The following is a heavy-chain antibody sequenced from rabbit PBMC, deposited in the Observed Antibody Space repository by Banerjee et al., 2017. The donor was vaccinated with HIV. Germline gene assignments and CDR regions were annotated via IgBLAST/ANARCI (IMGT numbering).Heavy chain of an antibody. V-gene: IGHV1S40*01. CDR3: ARDTSSSFSSYGMDL. CDR1: GVSFSGSSY. Sequence: QSLEESGGDLVKPGASLTLTCIASGVSFSGSSYMCWVRQAPGKGLEWIACIDAGSSGFTYSATWAKGRFTCSKTSSTTVTLQMTRLTAADTATYFCARDTSSSFSSYGMDLWGPGTLVTVS. CDR2: IDAGSSGFT. D-gene: IGHD1-1*01. J-gene: IGHJ6*01.